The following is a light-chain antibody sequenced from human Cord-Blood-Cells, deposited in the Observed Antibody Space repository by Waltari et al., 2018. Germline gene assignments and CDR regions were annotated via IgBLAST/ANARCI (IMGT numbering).Light chain of an antibody. V-gene: IGKV1-33*01. CDR2: DAS. Sequence: DIQMTQSPSSLSASVGDRVTITCQASQDISNYLNWYQQKPGKAPKLLIYDASNLETGVPSRFSGSGSGTDFTFTISSLQPEDIATYYCQQYDNLPSPFTCGPGTKVDIK. J-gene: IGKJ3*01. CDR3: QQYDNLPSPFT. CDR1: QDISNY.